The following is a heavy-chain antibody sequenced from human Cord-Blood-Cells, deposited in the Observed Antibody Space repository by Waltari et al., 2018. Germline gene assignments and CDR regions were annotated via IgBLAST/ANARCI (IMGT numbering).Heavy chain of an antibody. CDR3: AREGERGAFDI. CDR1: GFTVSSNY. J-gene: IGHJ3*02. CDR2: MYSGGST. Sequence: EVQLVETGGGLIQPGGSLRLSCAASGFTVSSNYMSWVRQAPGKGLEWVSVMYSGGSTYYADSVKGRVTISRDNSKNTLYLQMNSLRAEDTAVYYCAREGERGAFDIWGQGTMVTVSS. D-gene: IGHD1-1*01. V-gene: IGHV3-53*02.